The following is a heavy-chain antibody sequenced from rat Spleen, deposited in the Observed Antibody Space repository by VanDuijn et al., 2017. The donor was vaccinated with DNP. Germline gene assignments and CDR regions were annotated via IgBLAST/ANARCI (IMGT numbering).Heavy chain of an antibody. CDR3: ARPNYYNYNWYFDF. J-gene: IGHJ1*01. Sequence: QVQLQQSGAELAKPGSSVKISCKASGYTFTRYYISWIKQTTGQGLEYIGYINTGSGGTNYNEKFKGKATLTVDKASSTAFMQLSSLTPDDSAVYYCARPNYYNYNWYFDFWGPGTMVTVSS. CDR1: GYTFTRYY. CDR2: INTGSGGT. V-gene: IGHV1-43*01. D-gene: IGHD1-2*01.